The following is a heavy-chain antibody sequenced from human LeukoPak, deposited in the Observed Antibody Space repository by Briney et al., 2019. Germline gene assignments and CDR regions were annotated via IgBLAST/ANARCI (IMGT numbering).Heavy chain of an antibody. D-gene: IGHD5-24*01. CDR2: INQDGSEK. CDR3: AREMATITAGFKITPFDY. Sequence: PGGSLRLSCAASGFTFSIYWMSWVRQAPGKGLEWVANINQDGSEKYYVDSVKGRFTISRDNARNSLYLQMNSLRAEDTAVYYCAREMATITAGFKITPFDYWGQGTLVTVSS. V-gene: IGHV3-7*01. J-gene: IGHJ4*02. CDR1: GFTFSIYW.